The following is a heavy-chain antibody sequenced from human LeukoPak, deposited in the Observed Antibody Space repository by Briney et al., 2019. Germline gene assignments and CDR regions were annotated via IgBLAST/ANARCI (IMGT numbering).Heavy chain of an antibody. CDR3: ATHANARREVGPTS. CDR1: GYSFTDYW. J-gene: IGHJ4*02. Sequence: GESLKISCKGSGYSFTDYWIGWVRQMPGKGLEWMGIIYPDDSDTRYSPSFQGQVTISADRSISTAYLQWSSLKASDTAMYYCATHANARREVGPTSWGQGTLVTVSS. D-gene: IGHD1-26*01. V-gene: IGHV5-51*01. CDR2: IYPDDSDT.